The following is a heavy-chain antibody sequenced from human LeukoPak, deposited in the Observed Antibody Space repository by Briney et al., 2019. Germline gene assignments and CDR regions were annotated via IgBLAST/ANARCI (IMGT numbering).Heavy chain of an antibody. V-gene: IGHV3-23*01. CDR3: AKSAAIFDY. J-gene: IGHJ4*02. D-gene: IGHD6-13*01. CDR2: ISGSGGST. Sequence: GRSLRLSCAASGVTLSTYAMSWVHQAPGKGLEWVSAISGSGGSTYYADSVKGRFTISRDNSKNTLYLQMNSLRAEDTAVYYCAKSAAIFDYWGQGTLVTVSS. CDR1: GVTLSTYA.